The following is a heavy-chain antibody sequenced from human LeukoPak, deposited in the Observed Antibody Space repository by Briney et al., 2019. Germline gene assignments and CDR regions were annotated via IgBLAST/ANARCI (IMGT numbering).Heavy chain of an antibody. CDR2: ISYDGSNR. V-gene: IGHV3-30-3*01. Sequence: GGSLRLSCAASEFTFTSYAFHWVRQAPGKGLEWIAFISYDGSNRFYADSVKGRLTISRDNSKNTLYLQMNSLRAEDTAVYYCARDLGPTYCILDYWGQGTLVTVSS. J-gene: IGHJ4*02. CDR1: EFTFTSYA. CDR3: ARDLGPTYCILDY. D-gene: IGHD3-16*01.